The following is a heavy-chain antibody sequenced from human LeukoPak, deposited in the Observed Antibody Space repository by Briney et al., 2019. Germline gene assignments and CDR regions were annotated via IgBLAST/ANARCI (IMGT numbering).Heavy chain of an antibody. Sequence: PGGSLRLSCAASGFTFSDYYMNWIRQAPGKGLEWVALIWYDGSNKYYADSVKGRFTISRDNSKNTLYLQMNSLTAEDTAIYYCARSQTAYCGGDCYRLDPWGQGTLVTVSS. D-gene: IGHD2-21*02. J-gene: IGHJ5*02. CDR3: ARSQTAYCGGDCYRLDP. CDR1: GFTFSDYY. CDR2: IWYDGSNK. V-gene: IGHV3-33*08.